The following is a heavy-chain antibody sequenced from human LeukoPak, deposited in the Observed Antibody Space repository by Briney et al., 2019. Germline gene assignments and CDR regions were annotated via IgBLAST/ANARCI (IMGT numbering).Heavy chain of an antibody. CDR1: GFTFSSYG. V-gene: IGHV3-23*01. CDR2: LSGSGTNT. Sequence: GGSLRLSCAASGFTFSSYGMHWVRQAPGKGLEWVSGLSGSGTNTYYADSVKGRFTISRDNSQNTLYLQMDSLRAGDTAVYYCARESIAVAVPFDCWGQGTLVTVSS. D-gene: IGHD6-19*01. CDR3: ARESIAVAVPFDC. J-gene: IGHJ4*02.